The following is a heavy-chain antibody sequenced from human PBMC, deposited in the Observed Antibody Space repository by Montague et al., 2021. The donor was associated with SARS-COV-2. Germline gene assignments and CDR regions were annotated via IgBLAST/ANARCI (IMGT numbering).Heavy chain of an antibody. CDR2: IYDSGST. Sequence: SETRSLTCTVSGGPISSSNYYWDWIRQPPGKGLEWIGSIYDSGSTYYNPSLKSRVTISVDTSKNHFSLKLSSVTAADTAVYYCARRGRKLLPVATTIGGFDIWGQGTMVTVSS. D-gene: IGHD5-12*01. CDR1: GGPISSSNYY. J-gene: IGHJ3*02. CDR3: ARRGRKLLPVATTIGGFDI. V-gene: IGHV4-39*02.